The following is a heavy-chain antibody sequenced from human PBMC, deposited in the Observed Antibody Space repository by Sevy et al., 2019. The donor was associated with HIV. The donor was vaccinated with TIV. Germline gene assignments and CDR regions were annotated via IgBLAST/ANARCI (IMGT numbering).Heavy chain of an antibody. D-gene: IGHD3-10*01. V-gene: IGHV3-7*04. CDR2: ISPEGSRI. CDR3: AKDRGWKTFDY. J-gene: IGHJ4*02. CDR1: GFGFSGTW. Sequence: GGSLRLSCAASGFGFSGTWMNWVRQAPGKGLEWVAIISPEGSRIDYADPVKGRLIISRDNANSSVSLQMNSLRVEDMGVYYCAKDRGWKTFDYWGQGALVTVSS.